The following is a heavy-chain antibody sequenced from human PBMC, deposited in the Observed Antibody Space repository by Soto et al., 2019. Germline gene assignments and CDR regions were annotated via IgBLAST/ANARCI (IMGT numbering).Heavy chain of an antibody. CDR3: ARVPLPGYLSYWFDP. CDR1: GGTFSSYT. J-gene: IGHJ5*02. Sequence: GASVKVSCKASGGTFSSYTISWVRQAPGQGLEWMGRIIPILGIANYAQKFQGRVTITADKSTSTAYMELSSLRSEDTAVYYCARVPLPGYLSYWFDPWGQGTLDTVSS. D-gene: IGHD3-9*01. CDR2: IIPILGIA. V-gene: IGHV1-69*02.